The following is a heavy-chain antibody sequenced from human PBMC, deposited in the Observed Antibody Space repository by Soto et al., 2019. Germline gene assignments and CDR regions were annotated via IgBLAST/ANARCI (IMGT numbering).Heavy chain of an antibody. CDR2: TTGSGDST. Sequence: PGGSLRLSCAASGFTFSNYAMSWVRQPPGKGLEWVSATTGSGDSTYYADSVKGRFTISRDNSRNTLNLQMNSLRADDTAVYFCASLTSSWFEDYWGQGTLVTVPS. V-gene: IGHV3-23*01. D-gene: IGHD6-13*01. CDR1: GFTFSNYA. J-gene: IGHJ4*02. CDR3: ASLTSSWFEDY.